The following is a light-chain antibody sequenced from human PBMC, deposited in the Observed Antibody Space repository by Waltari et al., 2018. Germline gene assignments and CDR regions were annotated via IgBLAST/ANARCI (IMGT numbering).Light chain of an antibody. CDR3: CSYAGISTPVV. CDR1: SSDIGGYNY. J-gene: IGLJ2*01. V-gene: IGLV2-11*01. Sequence: QSALTQPRSVSGSPGQSVTISCTGTSSDIGGYNYASSYQQHPGKAPKLMIDDVTKRPSGVPDRFSGSKSGNTASLTISGLQDEDEADYYCCSYAGISTPVVFGGGTKLTVL. CDR2: DVT.